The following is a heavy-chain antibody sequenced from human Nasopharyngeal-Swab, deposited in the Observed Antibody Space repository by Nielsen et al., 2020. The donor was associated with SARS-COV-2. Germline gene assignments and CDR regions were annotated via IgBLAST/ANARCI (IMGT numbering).Heavy chain of an antibody. CDR2: IDKKANNYAT. CDR1: GFIFGDCA. V-gene: IGHV3-73*01. D-gene: IGHD3-10*01. Sequence: GESLKISCAGSGFIFGDCAIHWVRQSSAKGLEWVAHIDKKANNYATEYAASVKGRFTISRDDSSNMAYLQMNRLNTEDTAVYYCTRDNGTYNWFDPWGQGALVIVSS. CDR3: TRDNGTYNWFDP. J-gene: IGHJ5*02.